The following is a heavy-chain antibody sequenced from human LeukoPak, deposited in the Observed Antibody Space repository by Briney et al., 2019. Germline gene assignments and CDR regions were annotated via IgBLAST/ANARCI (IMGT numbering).Heavy chain of an antibody. CDR3: ARDFHCDHDY. V-gene: IGHV3-33*01. J-gene: IGHJ4*02. D-gene: IGHD2-21*02. CDR1: GFTFSGYG. CDR2: ICSDGSNK. Sequence: PGGSLRLSCATSGFTFSGYGMHWVRQAPGKGLEWVTVICSDGSNKYYADSVKGRFTISRDNAKNTLYLQMHSLRAEDTAVYYCARDFHCDHDYWGQGTLVTVSS.